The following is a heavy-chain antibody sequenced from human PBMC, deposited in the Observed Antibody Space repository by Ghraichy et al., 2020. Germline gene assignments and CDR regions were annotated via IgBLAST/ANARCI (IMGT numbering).Heavy chain of an antibody. J-gene: IGHJ4*02. Sequence: SETLSLTCSVSGFSISNGYYWGWIRQSPGEGLEWIGSIYHTGNSYHNPSLKSRVTISVDTSKNQFSLKLRSVTAADTAVYYCARGGRASSWSYFAYWGQGTLVTVSS. CDR1: GFSISNGYY. CDR3: ARGGRASSWSYFAY. V-gene: IGHV4-38-2*02. CDR2: IYHTGNS. D-gene: IGHD6-13*01.